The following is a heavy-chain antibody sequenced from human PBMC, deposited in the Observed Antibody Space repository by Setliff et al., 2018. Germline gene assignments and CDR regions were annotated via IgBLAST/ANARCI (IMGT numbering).Heavy chain of an antibody. CDR3: ARRTGFAVAGFDH. V-gene: IGHV5-51*01. Sequence: GESLKISCKGSGYSFSRHWIGWVRQKPGKGLEWVGIIYPGDSETRYSPSFQGQVTMSADKSISTACLQWSGLKASDTAIYYCARRTGFAVAGFDHWGQGTLVTVSS. J-gene: IGHJ4*02. CDR1: GYSFSRHW. CDR2: IYPGDSET. D-gene: IGHD6-19*01.